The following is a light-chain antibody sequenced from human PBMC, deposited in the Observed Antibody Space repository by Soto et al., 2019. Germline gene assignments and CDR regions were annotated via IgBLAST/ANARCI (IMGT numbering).Light chain of an antibody. CDR3: QQYNTFSRT. V-gene: IGKV1-5*03. CDR1: QSIRTS. J-gene: IGKJ1*01. CDR2: QAS. Sequence: MQMTQSPSTLSASVGDRVTITCRASQSIRTSLAWYQQQPGKAPRLLIYQASTLESGVPSRFSGSGSETEFTLTISSLQPEDFATYYCQQYNTFSRTFGQGTKVDIK.